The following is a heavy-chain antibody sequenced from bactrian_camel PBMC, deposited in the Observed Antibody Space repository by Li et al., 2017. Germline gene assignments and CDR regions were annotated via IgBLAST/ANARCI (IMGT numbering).Heavy chain of an antibody. J-gene: IGHJ4*01. Sequence: VQLVESGGGSVQAGGSLRLSCLALYFPYDTNNRMGWFRQVPGKEREGVAIIQPFSDAKYYADSVKGRFTISLDPTKNAVYLQMDSLTPEDTAMYYCTRETQWVGYHEFAEYWGQGTQVTVS. V-gene: IGHV3S60*01. CDR2: IQPFSDAK. CDR1: YFPYDTNNR. CDR3: TRETQWVGYHEFAEY. D-gene: IGHD3*01.